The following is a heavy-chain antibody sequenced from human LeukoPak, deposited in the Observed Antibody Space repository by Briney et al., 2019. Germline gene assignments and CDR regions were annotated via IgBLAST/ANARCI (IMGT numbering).Heavy chain of an antibody. CDR3: AKGPRTNGVYHIDY. CDR1: GFTFSSYG. CDR2: IRYDGSNK. V-gene: IGHV3-30*02. J-gene: IGHJ4*02. Sequence: PGGSLRLSCAASGFTFSSYGMHWVRQALGKGLEWVAFIRYDGSNKYYADSVKGRFTISRDNSRNTLYLQMNSLRAEDTAVYYCAKGPRTNGVYHIDYWGQGTLVTVSS. D-gene: IGHD2-8*01.